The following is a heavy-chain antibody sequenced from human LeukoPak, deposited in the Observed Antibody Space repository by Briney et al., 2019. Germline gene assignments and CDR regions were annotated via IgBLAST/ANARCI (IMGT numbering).Heavy chain of an antibody. V-gene: IGHV3-48*03. D-gene: IGHD3-9*01. CDR2: ISSNAASI. CDR3: ARGMNGVGGYDILIDY. J-gene: IGHJ4*02. CDR1: GFTCSSYD. Sequence: PGGSLRLSCAASGFTCSSYDMNWVRRAPGGGLEWVSYISSNAASIYYADSVRGRFTISRDNAKNSLFLQVHSLRDEDTAVYYWARGMNGVGGYDILIDYWGQGTLVTVSS.